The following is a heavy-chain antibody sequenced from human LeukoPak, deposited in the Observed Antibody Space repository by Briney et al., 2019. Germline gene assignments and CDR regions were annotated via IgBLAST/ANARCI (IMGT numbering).Heavy chain of an antibody. CDR2: ISSSGSTI. CDR1: GFTFSDYY. J-gene: IGHJ4*02. D-gene: IGHD3-22*01. V-gene: IGHV3-11*04. CDR3: ATYDSSGYYYPGFDY. Sequence: PGGSLRLSCAASGFTFSDYYMSWIRQAPGKGLEWVSYISSSGSTIYYADSVKGRFTISRDNAKNSLYLQMNSLRAEDTAVYYCATYDSSGYYYPGFDYWGQGTLVTVSS.